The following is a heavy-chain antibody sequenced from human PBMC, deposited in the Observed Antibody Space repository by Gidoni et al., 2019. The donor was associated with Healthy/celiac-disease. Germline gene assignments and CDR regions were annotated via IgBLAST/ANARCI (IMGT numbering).Heavy chain of an antibody. Sequence: QVQLQESGPGRVKPSEALSLTCTVSGGSISSYSGSWIRQPAGKGLEWIGRIYTSARTTYNPSLKSRVTMSVDTSKNQFSLKLRSVTAADTAVYYCAREDELPEDYDRSGRNAFDIWGQGTMVTVSS. CDR1: GGSISSYS. V-gene: IGHV4-4*07. J-gene: IGHJ3*02. D-gene: IGHD3-22*01. CDR2: IYTSART. CDR3: AREDELPEDYDRSGRNAFDI.